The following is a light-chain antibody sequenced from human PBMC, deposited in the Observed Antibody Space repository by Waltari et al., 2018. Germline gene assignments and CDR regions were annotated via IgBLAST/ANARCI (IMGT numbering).Light chain of an antibody. CDR1: QRISTY. CDR2: AAS. CDR3: QQSYSIPCA. V-gene: IGKV1-39*01. J-gene: IGKJ2*01. Sequence: DIQMTQSPSSLSASVGARVTITCRASQRISTYLNWYQVKPGKAPKLLISAASTLQGWVPSRFSGSGSGADFTLTISNLQPDDYATYYCQQSYSIPCAFGQGTKLEIK.